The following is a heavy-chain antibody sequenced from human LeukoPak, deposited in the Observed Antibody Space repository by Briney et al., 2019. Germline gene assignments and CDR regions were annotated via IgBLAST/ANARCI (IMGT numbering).Heavy chain of an antibody. D-gene: IGHD2/OR15-2a*01. Sequence: ASVTVSCKASGYTFTSYGISWVRQAPGQGLEWMGWISAYNGNTNYAQKLQGRVTMTTDTSTSTAYMELRSLRSEDTAVYYCARIFSQNWFDPWGQGTLVTVSS. CDR1: GYTFTSYG. CDR3: ARIFSQNWFDP. V-gene: IGHV1-18*01. CDR2: ISAYNGNT. J-gene: IGHJ5*02.